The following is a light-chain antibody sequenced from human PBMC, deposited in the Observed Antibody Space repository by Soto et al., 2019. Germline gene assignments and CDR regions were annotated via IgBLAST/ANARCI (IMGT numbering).Light chain of an antibody. CDR2: DDS. CDR1: NIGSKS. V-gene: IGLV3-21*02. Sequence: SYELTQPPSVSVAPGQTANITCGGNNIGSKSVHWYRQKPGQAPVLVVYDDSDRPSGIPERFSGSNSGNTATLTISRVEAGDEADYYCQVWDSSSDHVVFGGGTQLTVL. CDR3: QVWDSSSDHVV. J-gene: IGLJ2*01.